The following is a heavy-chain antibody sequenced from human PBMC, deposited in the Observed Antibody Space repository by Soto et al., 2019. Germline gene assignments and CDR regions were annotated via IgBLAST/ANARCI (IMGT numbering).Heavy chain of an antibody. CDR3: ARVANLYYYDSSGYGFAFDI. V-gene: IGHV4-31*03. J-gene: IGHJ3*02. D-gene: IGHD3-22*01. CDR1: GGSISSGGYY. Sequence: SETLSLTCTVSGGSISSGGYYWSWIRQHPGKGLEWIGYIYYSGNTYYNPTLKSRVTISVDTSKNQFSLKLSSVTAADTAVYYCARVANLYYYDSSGYGFAFDIWGQGTMVTVSS. CDR2: IYYSGNT.